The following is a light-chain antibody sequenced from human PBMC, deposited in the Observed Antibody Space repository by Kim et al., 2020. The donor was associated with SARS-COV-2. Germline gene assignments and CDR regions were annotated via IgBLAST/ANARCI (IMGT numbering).Light chain of an antibody. V-gene: IGLV2-11*01. Sequence: PGQSVTISGTGASNNISFYNYVSWYQHHPGRAPKLIIYDVTKRPSGLPDRFAGSKSGNAASLTVSGLQSEDEADYYCCSYAGDYVIFGGGTQLTVL. CDR3: CSYAGDYVI. CDR2: DVT. J-gene: IGLJ2*01. CDR1: SNNISFYNY.